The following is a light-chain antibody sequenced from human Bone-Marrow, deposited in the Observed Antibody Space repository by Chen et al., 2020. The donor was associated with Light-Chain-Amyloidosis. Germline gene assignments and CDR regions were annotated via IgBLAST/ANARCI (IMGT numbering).Light chain of an antibody. CDR3: QQLNSYPWT. Sequence: IQLTQSPSSLSASVGDRVTITCRASQGISSYVAWYQQKPGKAPKVLIYAASTLQSGVPSRFSGSGSVTAFTLTTSSLQPEEFATYYCQQLNSYPWTFGQGTKVEIK. J-gene: IGKJ1*01. V-gene: IGKV1-9*01. CDR1: QGISSY. CDR2: AAS.